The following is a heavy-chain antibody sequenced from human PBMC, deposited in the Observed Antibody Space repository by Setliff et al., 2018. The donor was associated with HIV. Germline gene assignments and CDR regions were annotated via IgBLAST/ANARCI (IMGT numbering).Heavy chain of an antibody. J-gene: IGHJ4*02. CDR3: AKSLLVAGNDY. D-gene: IGHD2-8*02. Sequence: GGSLRLSCEASGFTFSSHWMHWVRQALGKGLVWVSRINTDGSNTNYADSVKGRFTISRDNSKNTLYLQMISLRADDTAVYYCAKSLLVAGNDYWGQGTLVTVSS. V-gene: IGHV3-74*01. CDR2: INTDGSNT. CDR1: GFTFSSHW.